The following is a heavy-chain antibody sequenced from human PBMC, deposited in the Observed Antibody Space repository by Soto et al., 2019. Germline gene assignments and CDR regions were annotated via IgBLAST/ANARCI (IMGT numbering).Heavy chain of an antibody. V-gene: IGHV3-15*01. Sequence: EVQLVESWGGLVKPGGSLRLSFAASGFTFSNAWMSWVRQAPGKGLEWVGRIKSKTDGGTTDYAAPVKGRFTISRDDSKNTLYLQMNSLKTEDTAVYYCTTDRSSSWYHYHDYWGQGTLVTVSS. CDR3: TTDRSSSWYHYHDY. CDR2: IKSKTDGGTT. D-gene: IGHD6-13*01. CDR1: GFTFSNAW. J-gene: IGHJ4*02.